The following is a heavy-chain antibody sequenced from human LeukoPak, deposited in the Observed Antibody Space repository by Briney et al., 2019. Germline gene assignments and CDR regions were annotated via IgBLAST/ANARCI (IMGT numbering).Heavy chain of an antibody. D-gene: IGHD2-21*02. Sequence: GGSLRLSCAASGFSFTDYWMMWVSQAPGKGLEWLATIKTDGSEKTYLDSLRGRFMISRDNAKQSLYLQMNSLRAEDTAVYYCARVSGDSKFRPCDYWGQGTLVTVSS. J-gene: IGHJ4*02. CDR3: ARVSGDSKFRPCDY. V-gene: IGHV3-7*01. CDR2: IKTDGSEK. CDR1: GFSFTDYW.